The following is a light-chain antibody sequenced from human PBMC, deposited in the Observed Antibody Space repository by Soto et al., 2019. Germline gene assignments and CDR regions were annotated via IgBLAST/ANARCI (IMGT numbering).Light chain of an antibody. CDR2: DAS. CDR1: QTISMY. Sequence: DIQMTQSPSSLSASVGDRVTITCRASQTISMYLSWYQQTPGKAPNLLIYDASTLQSGVPSRFSCSGSGTEFTLTISSLQPEDFATYYCHQTHTTPLTFGGGTKVEIK. V-gene: IGKV1-39*01. J-gene: IGKJ4*01. CDR3: HQTHTTPLT.